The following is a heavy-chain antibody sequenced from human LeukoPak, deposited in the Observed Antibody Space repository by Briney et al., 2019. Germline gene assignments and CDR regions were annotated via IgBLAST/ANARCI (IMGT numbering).Heavy chain of an antibody. V-gene: IGHV4-59*08. D-gene: IGHD1-26*01. J-gene: IGHJ4*02. CDR2: IYNTGRT. Sequence: PSETLSLTCSVSGGSITNYYWSWIRQSPGKGLEWIGLIYNTGRTNYNPSPQSRVTMSIDTSKNQFSLKLSSVTAADTAVYYCARQGELAIDYWGQGTLVTVSS. CDR1: GGSITNYY. CDR3: ARQGELAIDY.